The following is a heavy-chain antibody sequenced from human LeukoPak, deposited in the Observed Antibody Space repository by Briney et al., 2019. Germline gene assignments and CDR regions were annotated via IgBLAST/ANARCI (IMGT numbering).Heavy chain of an antibody. CDR2: INPNSGGT. CDR3: ARSDITMVRGVAAFDI. D-gene: IGHD3-10*01. V-gene: IGHV1-2*02. Sequence: ASVKVSCKASGYTFTGYYMHWVRQAPGQGLEWMGWINPNSGGTNYAQKFQGRVTMTRDTSISTAYMELSRLRSDDTAVYYCARSDITMVRGVAAFDIWGQGTMVTVSS. J-gene: IGHJ3*02. CDR1: GYTFTGYY.